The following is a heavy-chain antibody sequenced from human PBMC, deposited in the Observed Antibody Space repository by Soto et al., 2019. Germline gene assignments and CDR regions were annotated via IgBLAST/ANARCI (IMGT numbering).Heavy chain of an antibody. CDR2: ISGSGDTT. CDR1: GLTFSSYA. Sequence: EVQLLESGGGLEQPGGSLRLSCAASGLTFSSYAITWVRQAPGKGLEWVSAISGSGDTTYYADSVKGRFTISRDNSKNTLYLQMNSLRAEDTAVYYCAKKALVGAHLLDYDYAMDVWGQGTTVTVSS. V-gene: IGHV3-23*01. J-gene: IGHJ6*02. CDR3: AKKALVGAHLLDYDYAMDV.